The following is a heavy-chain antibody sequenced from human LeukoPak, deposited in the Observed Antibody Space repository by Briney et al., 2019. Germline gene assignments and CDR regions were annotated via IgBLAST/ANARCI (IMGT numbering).Heavy chain of an antibody. CDR1: GFTFSSCV. V-gene: IGHV3-23*01. J-gene: IGHJ4*02. CDR3: AKLPGRAADY. Sequence: GGSLRLSCAASGFTFSSCVMNWVRQAPGKGLEWVSGISDSGGGTHYADSVKGRFTISRDNSKNTLYLQMNSLRAEDTAVYYCAKLPGRAADYWGQGTLVTVSS. CDR2: ISDSGGGT.